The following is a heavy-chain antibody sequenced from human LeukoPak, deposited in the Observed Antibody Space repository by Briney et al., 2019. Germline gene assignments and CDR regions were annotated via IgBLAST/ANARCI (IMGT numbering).Heavy chain of an antibody. CDR3: ARDGWSSNWFDP. V-gene: IGHV1-2*02. Sequence: ASVKVSCKASGYTFTGYYMHWVRQAPGQGLEWMGWINPNSGGTNYAQEFQGRVTMTRDTSISTAYMELSRLRSDDTAVYYCARDGWSSNWFDPWGQGTLVTVSS. J-gene: IGHJ5*02. CDR1: GYTFTGYY. D-gene: IGHD2-15*01. CDR2: INPNSGGT.